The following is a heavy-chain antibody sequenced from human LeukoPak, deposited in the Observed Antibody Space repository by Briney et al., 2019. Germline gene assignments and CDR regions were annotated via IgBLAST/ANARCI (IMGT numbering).Heavy chain of an antibody. CDR1: GFTFSSYA. J-gene: IGHJ6*03. Sequence: GRSLRLSCAASGFTFSSYAMSWVRQAPGKGLEWVSAISGSGGSTYYADSVKGRFTISRDNSKNTLYLQMNSLRAEDTAIYYCAKNGDRGAYCSGGSCYPYYYYYMDVWGKGTTVTISS. D-gene: IGHD2-15*01. CDR3: AKNGDRGAYCSGGSCYPYYYYYMDV. CDR2: ISGSGGST. V-gene: IGHV3-23*01.